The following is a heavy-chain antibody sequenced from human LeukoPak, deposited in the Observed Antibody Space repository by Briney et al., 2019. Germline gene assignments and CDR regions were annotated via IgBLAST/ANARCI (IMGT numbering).Heavy chain of an antibody. Sequence: PGGSLRLSCAASGFTFSSYGMHWVRQAPGKGLEWVAFIRYDGSDKYYADSVKGRFTISRDNSKNTLYLQMNSLRAEDAAVYYCARDGSSGDYYFDYWGQGALVTVSS. D-gene: IGHD3-22*01. J-gene: IGHJ4*02. CDR3: ARDGSSGDYYFDY. CDR1: GFTFSSYG. V-gene: IGHV3-30*02. CDR2: IRYDGSDK.